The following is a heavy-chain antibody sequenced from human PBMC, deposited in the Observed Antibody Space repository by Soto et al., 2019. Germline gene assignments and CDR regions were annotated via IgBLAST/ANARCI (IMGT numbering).Heavy chain of an antibody. Sequence: GGSLRLSCAASGFTFSDHYMDWVRQAPGKGLEWVGRTRNKANSYTTEYAASVKGRFTISRDDSKNSLYLQMNSLKTEDTAVYYCARAGIAVAGHYDYWGQGTLVTVSS. D-gene: IGHD6-19*01. CDR2: TRNKANSYTT. CDR3: ARAGIAVAGHYDY. CDR1: GFTFSDHY. J-gene: IGHJ4*02. V-gene: IGHV3-72*01.